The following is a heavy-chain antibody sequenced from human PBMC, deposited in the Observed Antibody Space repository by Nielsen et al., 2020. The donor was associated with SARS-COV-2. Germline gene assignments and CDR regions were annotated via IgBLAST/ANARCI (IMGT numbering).Heavy chain of an antibody. V-gene: IGHV3-7*03. CDR3: ARDHGEGTHDILDSPYNDY. CDR2: IKQDGSEK. D-gene: IGHD2-15*01. CDR1: GFTFSSYW. Sequence: GGSLRLSCAASGFTFSSYWMSWVRQAPGKGLEWVANIKQDGSEKYYVDSVKGRFTISRDNAKNSLYLQMNSLRSEDTAVYYCARDHGEGTHDILDSPYNDYWGQGTLVTVSS. J-gene: IGHJ4*02.